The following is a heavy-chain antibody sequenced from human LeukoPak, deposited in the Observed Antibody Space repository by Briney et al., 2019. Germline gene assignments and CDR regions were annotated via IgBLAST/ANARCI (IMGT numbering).Heavy chain of an antibody. CDR3: ARDNDILTGYKQPFDY. J-gene: IGHJ4*02. Sequence: ASVKVSCKASGYTFTSYGISRVRQAPGQGLEWMGWISAYSGNTNYAQKLQGRVTMTTDTSTSTAYMELRSLRSDDTAVYYCARDNDILTGYKQPFDYWGQGTLVTVSS. CDR2: ISAYSGNT. D-gene: IGHD3-9*01. CDR1: GYTFTSYG. V-gene: IGHV1-18*01.